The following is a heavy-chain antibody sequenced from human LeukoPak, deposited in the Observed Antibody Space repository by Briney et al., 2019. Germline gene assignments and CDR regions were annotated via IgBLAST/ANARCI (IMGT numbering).Heavy chain of an antibody. V-gene: IGHV3-23*01. Sequence: GGSLRLSCAASGFSFSASSMSWVRQTPGKGLEWVSAISGSGGSTYYADSVKGRFTISRDNSKNTLYLQMNSLRAEDTAVYYCAKVANGVCLSYWGQGTLVTVSS. CDR1: GFSFSASS. CDR2: ISGSGGST. CDR3: AKVANGVCLSY. D-gene: IGHD2-8*01. J-gene: IGHJ4*02.